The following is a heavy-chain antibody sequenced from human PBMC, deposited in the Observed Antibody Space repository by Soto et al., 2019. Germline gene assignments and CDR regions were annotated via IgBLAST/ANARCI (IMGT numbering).Heavy chain of an antibody. CDR1: GYTFTSYG. D-gene: IGHD6-13*01. Sequence: ASVKVSCKASGYTFTSYGISWVRQAPGQGLEWMGWISAYNGNTNYAQKLQGRVTMTTDTSTSTAYMELRSLRSDDTAVYYCARDFPSTYSSSWYWFWFDPWGQGTLVTVSS. V-gene: IGHV1-18*01. J-gene: IGHJ5*02. CDR3: ARDFPSTYSSSWYWFWFDP. CDR2: ISAYNGNT.